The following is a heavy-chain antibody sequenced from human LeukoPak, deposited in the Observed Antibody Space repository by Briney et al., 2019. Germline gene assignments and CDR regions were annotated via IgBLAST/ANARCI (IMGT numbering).Heavy chain of an antibody. D-gene: IGHD3-3*01. Sequence: SVKVSCKASGGTFSSYAISWVRQAPGQGLEWMGRIIPIFGTANYAQKFQGRVTITTDESTSTAYMELSSLRSEDTAVYYCARGLTIFGVVIASDIWGQGTMVTVSS. CDR3: ARGLTIFGVVIASDI. CDR2: IIPIFGTA. CDR1: GGTFSSYA. V-gene: IGHV1-69*05. J-gene: IGHJ3*02.